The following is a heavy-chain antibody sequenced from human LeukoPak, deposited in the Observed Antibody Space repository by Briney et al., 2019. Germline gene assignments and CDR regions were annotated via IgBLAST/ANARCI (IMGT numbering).Heavy chain of an antibody. J-gene: IGHJ4*02. CDR2: IYYSGST. Sequence: PSETLSLTCTVSGDSINNYYWSWIRQSPGKGLEWIGYIYYSGSTKYNPSLKSRVTISVDTSKNQFSLKLSSVTAADTAVYYWARHRGSGSPYFDYWGQGTLVTVSS. D-gene: IGHD3-10*01. V-gene: IGHV4-59*08. CDR1: GDSINNYY. CDR3: ARHRGSGSPYFDY.